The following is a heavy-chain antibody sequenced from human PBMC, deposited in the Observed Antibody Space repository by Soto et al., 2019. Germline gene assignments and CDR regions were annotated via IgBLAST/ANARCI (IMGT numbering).Heavy chain of an antibody. D-gene: IGHD3-3*01. CDR1: GDNFTSDW. J-gene: IGHJ4*02. CDR3: ARLGNAFGVVIYYFDY. V-gene: IGHV5-51*01. CDR2: IQPGDSDT. Sequence: PGESLKSSCKGSGDNFTSDWIGWVRQMPGKGLEWMGIIQPGDSDTRYSPSFQGQVTISADKSISTAYLQWSSLKASDTAMYYCARLGNAFGVVIYYFDYWGQGTLVTVSS.